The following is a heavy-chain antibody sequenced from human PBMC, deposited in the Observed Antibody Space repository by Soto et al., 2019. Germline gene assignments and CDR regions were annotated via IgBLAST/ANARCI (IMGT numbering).Heavy chain of an antibody. J-gene: IGHJ6*02. CDR1: DGSISSGGYY. V-gene: IGHV4-31*03. CDR2: IHYSGST. CDR3: ARDNGEQQLMNYYSGMDV. Sequence: SETLRLTCTVSDGSISSGGYYWSWIRQHPGKGLEWIGYIHYSGSTYYNPSLKSRVTISVDTSKKQFSLKLRSVTAADTAVYYCARDNGEQQLMNYYSGMDVRGQGSTVTVSS. D-gene: IGHD6-13*01.